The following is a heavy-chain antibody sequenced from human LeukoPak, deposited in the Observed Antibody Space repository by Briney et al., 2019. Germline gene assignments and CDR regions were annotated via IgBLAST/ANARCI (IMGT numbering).Heavy chain of an antibody. V-gene: IGHV1-2*02. CDR3: ARDVDCSSTSCYTRFDP. CDR2: INPNSGGT. CDR1: GYTFTGYY. Sequence: GASVKVSCKASGYTFTGYYMHWVRQAPGQGLEWMGWINPNSGGTNYAQKFQGRVTTTRDTSISTAYMELSRLRSDDTAVYYCARDVDCSSTSCYTRFDPWGQGTLVTVSS. J-gene: IGHJ5*02. D-gene: IGHD2-2*02.